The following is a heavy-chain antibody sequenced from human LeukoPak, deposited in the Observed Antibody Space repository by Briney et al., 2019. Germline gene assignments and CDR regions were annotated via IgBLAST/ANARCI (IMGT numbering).Heavy chain of an antibody. CDR1: GYTFTVYY. CDR3: ARERVRRVRTIYNWFDP. Sequence: ASVKVSCKASGYTFTVYYMHWVRQAPGQGLEWMGWINPNSGGTNYAQKFQGWVTMTRDTSISTAYMELSRLRSDDTAVYYCARERVRRVRTIYNWFDPWGQGTLVTVSS. V-gene: IGHV1-2*04. CDR2: INPNSGGT. D-gene: IGHD6-19*01. J-gene: IGHJ5*02.